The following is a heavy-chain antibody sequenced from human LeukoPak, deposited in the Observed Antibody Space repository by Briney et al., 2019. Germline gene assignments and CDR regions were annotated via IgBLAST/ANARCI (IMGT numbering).Heavy chain of an antibody. CDR2: INPNRGGT. Sequence: ASVKVSCKASSYTFTRYGISWVRQAPGQGLEWMGWINPNRGGTNYAQKFQGRVSMTRDTSISTAYMELSSLRSDDTAVYYCARDGLPRASRYYYYMDVWGKGTTVTVSS. V-gene: IGHV1-2*02. D-gene: IGHD2-21*01. CDR3: ARDGLPRASRYYYYMDV. J-gene: IGHJ6*03. CDR1: SYTFTRYG.